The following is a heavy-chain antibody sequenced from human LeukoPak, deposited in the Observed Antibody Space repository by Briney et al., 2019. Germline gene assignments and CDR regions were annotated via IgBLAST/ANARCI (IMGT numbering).Heavy chain of an antibody. CDR1: GGSFSGYY. J-gene: IGHJ4*02. D-gene: IGHD1-26*01. V-gene: IGHV4-34*01. Sequence: SETLSLTCAVYGGSFSGYYWSWIRQPPGKGLEWIGEINHSGSTNYNPSLKSRVTISVDTSKNQFSLKLSSVTAADTAVYYCARAWMGALDYWGQGTLVTVSS. CDR2: INHSGST. CDR3: ARAWMGALDY.